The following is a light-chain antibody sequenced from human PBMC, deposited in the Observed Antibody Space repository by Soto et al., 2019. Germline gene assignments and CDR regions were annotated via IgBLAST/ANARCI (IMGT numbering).Light chain of an antibody. CDR3: QQYNNYWT. Sequence: DIQMTQSPSTLSASVRDRVTITCRASQSISSWLAWYQQKPGKAPKLLIYKASSLEGGVPSRFSGSGSGTDFTLTISSLQADDFATYYCQQYNNYWTFGQGTKVEIK. CDR2: KAS. CDR1: QSISSW. J-gene: IGKJ1*01. V-gene: IGKV1-5*03.